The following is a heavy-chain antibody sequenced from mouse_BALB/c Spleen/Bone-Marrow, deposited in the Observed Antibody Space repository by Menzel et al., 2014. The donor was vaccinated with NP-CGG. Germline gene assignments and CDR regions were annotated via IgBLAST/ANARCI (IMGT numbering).Heavy chain of an antibody. V-gene: IGHV5-6-5*01. CDR1: GFTFSSYA. Sequence: EVMLVESGGGLVKPGGSPKLSCAASGFTFSSYAMSWVRRTPEKRLEWVASISSGGSTYYPDSVKGRFTISRDNVRNILYLQMSSLRSEDTAMYYCARVTDTFYYGSSYWYFDVWGAGTTVPVSS. CDR3: ARVTDTFYYGSSYWYFDV. J-gene: IGHJ1*01. CDR2: ISSGGST. D-gene: IGHD1-1*01.